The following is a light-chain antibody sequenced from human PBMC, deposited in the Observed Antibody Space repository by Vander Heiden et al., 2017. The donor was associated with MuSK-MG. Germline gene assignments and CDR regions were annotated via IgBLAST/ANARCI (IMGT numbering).Light chain of an antibody. CDR3: QQSYSSPRT. CDR1: QSISSY. Sequence: DIQITQSPSSLSASVGDRVTITCRASQSISSYLNWYQQKPGKAPKLLIYAASSLQSGVPARFSGSGSGTDFTLTISSLQPEDFATYYCQQSYSSPRTFGQGTKLEIE. CDR2: AAS. V-gene: IGKV1-39*01. J-gene: IGKJ2*01.